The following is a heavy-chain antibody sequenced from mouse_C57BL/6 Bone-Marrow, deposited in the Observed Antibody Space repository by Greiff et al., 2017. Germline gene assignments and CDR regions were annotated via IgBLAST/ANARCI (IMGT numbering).Heavy chain of an antibody. V-gene: IGHV1-50*01. CDR1: GYTFTSYW. D-gene: IGHD1-1*01. J-gene: IGHJ1*03. CDR3: AREGLLRYWYFDV. CDR2: IDPSDSYT. Sequence: QVQLQQPGAELVKPGASVKLSCKASGYTFTSYWMQWVKQRPGQGLEWIGEIDPSDSYTNYNQKFKGKATLTVDTSSSTAYMQLSSLTSEDSAVYYCAREGLLRYWYFDVWGTGTTVTVSS.